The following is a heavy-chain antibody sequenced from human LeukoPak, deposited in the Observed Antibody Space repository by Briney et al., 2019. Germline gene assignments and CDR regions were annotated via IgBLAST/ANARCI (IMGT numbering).Heavy chain of an antibody. J-gene: IGHJ4*02. D-gene: IGHD6-6*01. CDR1: GFSLSTRGLR. CDR3: ARGEQLGLFDY. Sequence: SGPTLVNPTPALALTFSFSGFSLSTRGLRVSWIRQPPGKALEWLARIDWDDDKFYSTSLKTRLTISKDTSKNQVVLTLTNMDPVDTATYYCARGEQLGLFDYWGQGTLVTVSS. V-gene: IGHV2-70*04. CDR2: IDWDDDK.